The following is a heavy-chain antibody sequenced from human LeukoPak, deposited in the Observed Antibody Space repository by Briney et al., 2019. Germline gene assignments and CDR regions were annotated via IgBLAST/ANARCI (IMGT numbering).Heavy chain of an antibody. CDR1: GGSLTSSSYH. Sequence: PSETLSLTCAVSGGSLTSSSYHWGWIRQPPGKGLEWIGSMYYTGTTYYKPSLKSRVTISGDTSRKQFSLRLISVTAADTAVYYCARGSYISSSWYYFDYWGQGTLVTVSS. CDR2: MYYTGTT. CDR3: ARGSYISSSWYYFDY. D-gene: IGHD6-13*01. J-gene: IGHJ4*02. V-gene: IGHV4-39*01.